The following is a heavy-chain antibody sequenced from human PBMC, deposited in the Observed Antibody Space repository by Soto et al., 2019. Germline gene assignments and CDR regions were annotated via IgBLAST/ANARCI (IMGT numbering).Heavy chain of an antibody. CDR3: ARGPISNDHYFDY. V-gene: IGHV3-48*01. D-gene: IGHD2-21*01. CDR2: ISSSGGTI. Sequence: GGSLRLSCAASGFTFSSYAMNWVRQAPGKGLEWISYISSSGGTIYYADSVRGRFTISRDNAKNSLYLQMNSLGAEDTALYYCARGPISNDHYFDYWGQGALVTVSS. J-gene: IGHJ4*02. CDR1: GFTFSSYA.